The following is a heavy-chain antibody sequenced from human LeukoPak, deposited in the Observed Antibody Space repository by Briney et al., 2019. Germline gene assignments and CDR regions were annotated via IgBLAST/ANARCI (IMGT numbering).Heavy chain of an antibody. J-gene: IGHJ4*02. CDR1: GGTFSSYA. CDR3: ARHPYYYDSSPGL. Sequence: AASVKVSCKASGGTFSSYAISWVRQAPGQGLEWMGGIIPIFGTANYAQKFQGRVTITTDESTSTAYMELSSLRSEDTAVYYCARHPYYYDSSPGLWGQGTLVTVSS. V-gene: IGHV1-69*05. D-gene: IGHD3-22*01. CDR2: IIPIFGTA.